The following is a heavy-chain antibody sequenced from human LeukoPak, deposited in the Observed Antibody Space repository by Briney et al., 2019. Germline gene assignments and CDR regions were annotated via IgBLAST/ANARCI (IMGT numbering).Heavy chain of an antibody. V-gene: IGHV4-59*01. CDR2: IYYSGST. J-gene: IGHJ4*02. CDR3: ARSSSWPYYFDY. D-gene: IGHD6-13*01. Sequence: PSETLSLTCTVSGGSISSYYWSRIRQPPGKGLEWVGYIYYSGSTNYNPSLKSRVTISVDTSKNQFSLKLSSVTAADTAMYYCARSSSWPYYFDYWGQGTLVTVSS. CDR1: GGSISSYY.